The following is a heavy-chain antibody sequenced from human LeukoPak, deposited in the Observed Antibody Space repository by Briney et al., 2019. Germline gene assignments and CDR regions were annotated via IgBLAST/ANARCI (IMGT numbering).Heavy chain of an antibody. Sequence: GGSLGLSCAASGFTVSSNYMSWVRQAPGKGLEWVSVIYSGGSTYYADSVKGRFTISRDNSKNTLYLQMNSLRAEDTAVYYCAREYCSGGSCYENWFDPWGQGTLVTVSS. V-gene: IGHV3-53*01. D-gene: IGHD2-15*01. CDR3: AREYCSGGSCYENWFDP. CDR2: IYSGGST. CDR1: GFTVSSNY. J-gene: IGHJ5*02.